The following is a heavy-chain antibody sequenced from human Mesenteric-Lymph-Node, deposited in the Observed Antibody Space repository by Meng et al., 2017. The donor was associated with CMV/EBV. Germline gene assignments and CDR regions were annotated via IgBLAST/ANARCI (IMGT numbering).Heavy chain of an antibody. Sequence: GESLKISCAASGFTFSHYYMSWVRRAPGKALEWVAYIDTSAYILYTADSVKGRFTISRDTAKNSLSLQMNSLRAEDTAIYYCARGADNSSPYYYFDYWGQGTLVTVSS. CDR1: GFTFSHYY. CDR2: IDTSAYIL. V-gene: IGHV3-11*04. D-gene: IGHD6-6*01. CDR3: ARGADNSSPYYYFDY. J-gene: IGHJ4*02.